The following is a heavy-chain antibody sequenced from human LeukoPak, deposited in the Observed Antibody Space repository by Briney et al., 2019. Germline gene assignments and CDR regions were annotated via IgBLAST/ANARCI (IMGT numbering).Heavy chain of an antibody. CDR2: IYYSGST. Sequence: SETLSLTCTVSGGSISSYYWSWIRQPPGKGLEWIGYIYYSGSTNYNPSLKSRVTISVDTSKNQFSLKLSSVTAAGTAVYYCARERGEQITIFGVVIVNYFDYWGQGTLVTVSS. V-gene: IGHV4-59*01. CDR1: GGSISSYY. J-gene: IGHJ4*02. D-gene: IGHD3-3*01. CDR3: ARERGEQITIFGVVIVNYFDY.